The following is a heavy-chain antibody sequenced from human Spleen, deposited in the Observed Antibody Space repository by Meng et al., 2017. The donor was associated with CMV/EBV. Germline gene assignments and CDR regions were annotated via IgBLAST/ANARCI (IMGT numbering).Heavy chain of an antibody. CDR3: SRCLSRVFGVVIRFYGMDV. CDR2: ISAYNGNT. CDR1: GYTFTSYG. Sequence: ASVKVSCKASGYTFTSYGISWVRQAPGQGLEWMGWISAYNGNTNYAQKLQGRVTMTTDTSTSTAYMELRSLRSDDTAVYYCSRCLSRVFGVVIRFYGMDVWGQGTTVTVSS. V-gene: IGHV1-18*01. J-gene: IGHJ6*02. D-gene: IGHD3-3*01.